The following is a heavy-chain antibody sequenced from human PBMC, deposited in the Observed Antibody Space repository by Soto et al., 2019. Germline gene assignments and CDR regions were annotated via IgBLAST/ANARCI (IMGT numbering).Heavy chain of an antibody. V-gene: IGHV3-73*02. CDR3: TRSGGNYSFGY. J-gene: IGHJ4*02. Sequence: EVQLVESGGGLVQPGESLKLSCAASGFTLSGSAVHWVRQASGKGLEWVGRIRSKTHSYATEYIASVQGRFTMSRDDSNNTAYLQMNGLKTDDTAVYYCTRSGGNYSFGYWGQGTLVTVSS. CDR1: GFTLSGSA. D-gene: IGHD1-26*01. CDR2: IRSKTHSYAT.